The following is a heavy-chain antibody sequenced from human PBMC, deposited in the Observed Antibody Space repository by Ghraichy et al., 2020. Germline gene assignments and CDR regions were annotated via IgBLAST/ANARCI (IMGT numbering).Heavy chain of an antibody. CDR3: ESSLVANSFKSCVDV. D-gene: IGHD6-19*01. V-gene: IGHV3-23*01. Sequence: GGSLRLSCEASGFIFSSYCMNWVRQAPGKGLEWVAVISASGTPTFYADSARGRFTISRNNYKNKVDVQMSSLRGEDTAVYYCESSLVANSFKSCVDVWGRGTTVIVSS. CDR2: ISASGTPT. J-gene: IGHJ6*02. CDR1: GFIFSSYC.